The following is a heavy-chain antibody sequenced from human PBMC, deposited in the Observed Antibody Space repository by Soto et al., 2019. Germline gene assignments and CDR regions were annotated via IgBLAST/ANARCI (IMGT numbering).Heavy chain of an antibody. V-gene: IGHV3-7*01. CDR2: IKQDGSEK. CDR3: ARDPYSYYDFWSGSLPYYYYGMDV. D-gene: IGHD3-3*01. CDR1: GFTFSSYW. J-gene: IGHJ6*02. Sequence: EVQLVESGGGLVQPGGSLRLSCAASGFTFSSYWMSWVRQAPGKGLEWVANIKQDGSEKYYVDSVKGRFTISRDNAKNSLYLQMNSLRAEDTAVYYCARDPYSYYDFWSGSLPYYYYGMDVWGQGTTVTVSS.